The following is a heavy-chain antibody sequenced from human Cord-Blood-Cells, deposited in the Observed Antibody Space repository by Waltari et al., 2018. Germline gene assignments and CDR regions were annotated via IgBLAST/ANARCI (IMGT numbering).Heavy chain of an antibody. CDR3: ARVVIRSKVFRNDAFDI. CDR2: INHSGST. J-gene: IGHJ3*02. Sequence: QVQLHQWGAGLLKPSETLSLTCAVYGGSFSGYYWRWIRQPPGKGLEWIGEINHSGSTNYNPSLKSRVTISVDTSKNQFSLKLSSVTAADTAVYYCARVVIRSKVFRNDAFDIWGQGTMVTVSS. CDR1: GGSFSGYY. V-gene: IGHV4-34*01. D-gene: IGHD2-21*01.